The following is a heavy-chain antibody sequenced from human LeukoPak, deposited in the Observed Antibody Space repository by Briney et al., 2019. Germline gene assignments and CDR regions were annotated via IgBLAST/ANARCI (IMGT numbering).Heavy chain of an antibody. D-gene: IGHD3-10*01. Sequence: SQTLSLTCIVSGGSISSGNFYWTWIRQPPGKGLEWIGYIYYTGNTYYNPSLKSRVTISIHTSKNQFSLKRNSVTAADTAVYYCARRYGAGSHIIWGQGTMVTVSS. V-gene: IGHV4-30-4*08. CDR1: GGSISSGNFY. CDR3: ARRYGAGSHII. J-gene: IGHJ3*02. CDR2: IYYTGNT.